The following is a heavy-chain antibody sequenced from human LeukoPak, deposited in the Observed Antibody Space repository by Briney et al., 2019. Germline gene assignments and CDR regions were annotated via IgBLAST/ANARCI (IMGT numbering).Heavy chain of an antibody. Sequence: SGPTLLNPPQPPPLTSTSPGSSPSTSGMCVSWIRQPPGKALEGLARIDWDDDKYYSTSLKTRLTISKDTSKNQVVLTMTNMDPVDTATYYCTAGGGCNYFDYWGQGTLVTVSS. CDR2: IDWDDDK. CDR3: TAGGGCNYFDY. D-gene: IGHD2-15*01. CDR1: GSSPSTSGMC. J-gene: IGHJ4*02. V-gene: IGHV2-70*11.